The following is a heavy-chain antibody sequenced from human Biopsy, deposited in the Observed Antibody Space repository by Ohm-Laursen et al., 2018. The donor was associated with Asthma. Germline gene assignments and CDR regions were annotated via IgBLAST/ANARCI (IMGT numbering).Heavy chain of an antibody. J-gene: IGHJ4*02. CDR1: GGTFNTYV. D-gene: IGHD2-2*01. CDR2: INSVFGTT. CDR3: ARKAGSCISRTCYSLDF. V-gene: IGHV1-69*13. Sequence: VASVKVSCKSLGGTFNTYVIGWVRQAPGQGLEWMGGINSVFGTTTYPQKFQDRVTITADDFTSTVYMELSSLRSEDTAVYYCARKAGSCISRTCYSLDFWGQGTLVTVSS.